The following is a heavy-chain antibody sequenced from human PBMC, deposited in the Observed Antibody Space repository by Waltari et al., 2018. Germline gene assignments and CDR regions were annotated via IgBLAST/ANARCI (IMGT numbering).Heavy chain of an antibody. CDR3: ARYYYDSSDAFDI. CDR1: GCSISSYY. CDR2: IYTSGST. V-gene: IGHV4-4*09. J-gene: IGHJ3*02. D-gene: IGHD3-22*01. Sequence: QVQLQESGPGLVKPSETLSLTCTVSGCSISSYYWSWIRQPPGKGLEWIGYIYTSGSTNYNPSLKSRVTISVDTSKNQFSLKLSSVTAADTAVYYCARYYYDSSDAFDIWGQGTMVTVSS.